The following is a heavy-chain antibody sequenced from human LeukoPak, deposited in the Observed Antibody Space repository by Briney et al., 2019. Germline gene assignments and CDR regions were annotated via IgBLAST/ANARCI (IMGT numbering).Heavy chain of an antibody. J-gene: IGHJ4*02. CDR1: GGSFSGYY. Sequence: SETLSLTCAVYGGSFSGYYWSWLRQPPGKGLEWIGEINHSGSTNYNPSLKSRVTISVDTSKTQFSLKRSSVTAADTAVYYCARSWLVTYWGQGTLVTVSS. CDR3: ARSWLVTY. V-gene: IGHV4-34*01. D-gene: IGHD6-19*01. CDR2: INHSGST.